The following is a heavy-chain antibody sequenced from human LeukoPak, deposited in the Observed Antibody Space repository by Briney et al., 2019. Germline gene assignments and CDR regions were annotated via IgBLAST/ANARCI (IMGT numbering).Heavy chain of an antibody. J-gene: IGHJ4*02. CDR2: IIPIFGTA. CDR1: GGTFSSYA. Sequence: SVKVSCKASGGTFSSYAISWVRQAPGQGLEWMGGIIPIFGTANYAQKFQGRVTITADESTRTVYMSLNSLRFEDTAVYYCARASSDDTAMATPFAYWGQGTLVTVSS. V-gene: IGHV1-69*13. D-gene: IGHD5-18*01. CDR3: ARASSDDTAMATPFAY.